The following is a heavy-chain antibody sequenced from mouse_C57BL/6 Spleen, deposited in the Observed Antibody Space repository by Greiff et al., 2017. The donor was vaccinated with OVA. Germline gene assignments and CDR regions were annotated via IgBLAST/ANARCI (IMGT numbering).Heavy chain of an antibody. CDR2: IYPRSGNT. J-gene: IGHJ3*01. Sequence: VKLQESGAELARPGASVKLSCKASGYTFTSYGISWVKQRTGQGLEWIGEIYPRSGNTYYNEKFKGKATLTADKSSSTAYMELRSLTSEDSAVYFCARSAPYGNYEGFAYWGQGTLVTVSA. CDR1: GYTFTSYG. D-gene: IGHD2-10*02. CDR3: ARSAPYGNYEGFAY. V-gene: IGHV1-81*01.